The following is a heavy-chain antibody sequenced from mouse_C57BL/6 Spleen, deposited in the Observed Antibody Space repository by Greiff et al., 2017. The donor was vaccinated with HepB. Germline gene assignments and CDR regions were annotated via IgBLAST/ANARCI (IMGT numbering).Heavy chain of an antibody. Sequence: QVHVKQSGAELVKPGASVKLSCKASGYTFTEYTIHWVKQRSGQGLEWIGWFYPGSGSIKYNEKFKDKATLTADKSSSTVYMELSRLTSEDSAVYFCARHEDAYDGYILFAYWGQGTLVTVSA. CDR2: FYPGSGSI. CDR1: GYTFTEYT. D-gene: IGHD2-3*01. V-gene: IGHV1-62-2*01. J-gene: IGHJ3*01. CDR3: ARHEDAYDGYILFAY.